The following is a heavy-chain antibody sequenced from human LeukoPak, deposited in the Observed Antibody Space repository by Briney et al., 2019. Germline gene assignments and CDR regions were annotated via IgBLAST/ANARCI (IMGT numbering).Heavy chain of an antibody. J-gene: IGHJ5*02. CDR1: GGSISSSSYY. V-gene: IGHV4-39*07. Sequence: SETLSLTCTVSGGSISSSSYYWGWIRQPPGKGLEWIGSIYYSGSTYYNPSLKSRVTISVDTSKNQFSLKLSSVTAADTAVYYCARVMVRGVIVFPFDPWGQGTLVTVSS. CDR2: IYYSGST. D-gene: IGHD3-10*01. CDR3: ARVMVRGVIVFPFDP.